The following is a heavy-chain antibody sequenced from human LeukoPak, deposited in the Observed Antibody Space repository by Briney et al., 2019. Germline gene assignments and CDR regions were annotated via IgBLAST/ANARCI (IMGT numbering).Heavy chain of an antibody. CDR3: AKVRRGYSYGYDAFDI. D-gene: IGHD5-18*01. CDR2: ISWNSGSI. J-gene: IGHJ3*02. Sequence: PGGSLRFSCAASGFTFDDYAMHWVRQAPGKGLEWVSGISWNSGSIGYADSVKGRFTISRDNAKNSLYLQMNSLRAEDTALYYCAKVRRGYSYGYDAFDIWGQGTMVTVSS. CDR1: GFTFDDYA. V-gene: IGHV3-9*01.